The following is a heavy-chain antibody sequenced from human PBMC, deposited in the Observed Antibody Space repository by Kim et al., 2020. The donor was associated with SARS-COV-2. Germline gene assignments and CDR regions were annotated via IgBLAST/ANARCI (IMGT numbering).Heavy chain of an antibody. Sequence: GESLKISCKGSGYSFTSYWIGWVRQMPGKGLEWMGIIYPGDSDTRYSPSFQGQVTISADKSISTAYLQWSSLKASDTAMYYCARGNFYSNLWRDYYGMDVWGQGTTVTVSS. CDR1: GYSFTSYW. CDR3: ARGNFYSNLWRDYYGMDV. D-gene: IGHD4-4*01. CDR2: IYPGDSDT. V-gene: IGHV5-51*01. J-gene: IGHJ6*02.